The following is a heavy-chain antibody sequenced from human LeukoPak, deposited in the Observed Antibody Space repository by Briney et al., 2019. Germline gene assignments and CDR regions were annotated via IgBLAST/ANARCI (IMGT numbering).Heavy chain of an antibody. CDR3: AKDHLKNSGYSYGYEGC. J-gene: IGHJ4*02. V-gene: IGHV3-23*01. CDR1: GFTFSSYA. CDR2: ISGSGGST. D-gene: IGHD5-18*01. Sequence: GGSLRLSCAASGFTFSSYAMSWVRQAPGKGLEWVSAISGSGGSTYYADSVKGRFTISRDNSKNTLYLQMNSLRAEDTAVYYCAKDHLKNSGYSYGYEGCWGQGTLVTVSS.